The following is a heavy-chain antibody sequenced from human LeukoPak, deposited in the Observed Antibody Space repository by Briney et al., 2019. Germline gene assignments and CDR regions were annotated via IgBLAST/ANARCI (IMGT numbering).Heavy chain of an antibody. CDR1: GYTFTGYY. V-gene: IGHV1-2*02. J-gene: IGHJ4*02. Sequence: GTSVKVSCKASGYTFTGYYMRWVRQAPGQGLEWMGWINPNSGGTNYAQKFQGRVTMTRDTSISTAYMELSRLTSDDTAVYYCARDLDYYGSGYYFDYWGQGTLVTVSS. CDR3: ARDLDYYGSGYYFDY. CDR2: INPNSGGT. D-gene: IGHD3-10*01.